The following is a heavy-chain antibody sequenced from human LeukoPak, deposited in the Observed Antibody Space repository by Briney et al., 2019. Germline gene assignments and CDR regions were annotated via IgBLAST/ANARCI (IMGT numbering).Heavy chain of an antibody. CDR3: ASLNGDYVWGSYRYPFDY. CDR1: GGSFSGYY. CDR2: INHSGST. Sequence: PSETLSLTCAVYGGSFSGYYWSWIRQPPGKGLEWIGEINHSGSTNYNPSLKSRVTISVDTSKNQFSLKLSSVTAADTAVYYCASLNGDYVWGSYRYPFDYWGQGTLVTVSS. J-gene: IGHJ4*02. V-gene: IGHV4-34*01. D-gene: IGHD3-16*02.